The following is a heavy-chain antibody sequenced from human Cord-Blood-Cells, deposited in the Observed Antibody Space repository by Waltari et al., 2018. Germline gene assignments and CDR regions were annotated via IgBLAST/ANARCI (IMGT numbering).Heavy chain of an antibody. CDR2: IYTSGRT. CDR3: ARGSIVVVPAAHFDP. V-gene: IGHV4-61*09. J-gene: IGHJ5*02. Sequence: QVQLQESGPGLVKPSQTLSLTCTVSGGSISSGSYYWSWIRQPAGKGLEWIGYIYTSGRTNYNPSLKSRVTISVDTSKNQVSLKRSSVTAADTAVYYCARGSIVVVPAAHFDPWGQGTLVTVSS. CDR1: GGSISSGSYY. D-gene: IGHD2-2*01.